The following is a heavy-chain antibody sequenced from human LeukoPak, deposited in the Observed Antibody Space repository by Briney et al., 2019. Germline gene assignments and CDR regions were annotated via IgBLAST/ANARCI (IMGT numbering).Heavy chain of an antibody. V-gene: IGHV3-23*01. D-gene: IGHD2-2*01. Sequence: GGSLRLSCAASGFTFSSYAMNWVRQAPGKGLEWVSAISGSGGSTYYADSVKGRFTISRDNSKNTLYLQMNSLRAEDTAVYYCARGGYAVKYYFDYWGQGTLVTVSS. CDR3: ARGGYAVKYYFDY. J-gene: IGHJ4*02. CDR1: GFTFSSYA. CDR2: ISGSGGST.